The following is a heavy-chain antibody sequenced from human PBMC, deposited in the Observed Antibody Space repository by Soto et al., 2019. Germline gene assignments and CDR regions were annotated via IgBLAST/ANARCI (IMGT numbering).Heavy chain of an antibody. CDR2: IHYSRST. CDR3: ARSVDP. V-gene: IGHV4-31*03. J-gene: IGHJ5*02. Sequence: QVQLQESGPGLVKPSQTLSLTCTVSGGSISSGGYYWSWIRQHPGKGLEWIGYIHYSRSTYYNPSLKSRVTISVHTSKTQFPLKLSSVTAAGTAAYYCARSVDPWGQGTLVTVSA. CDR1: GGSISSGGYY.